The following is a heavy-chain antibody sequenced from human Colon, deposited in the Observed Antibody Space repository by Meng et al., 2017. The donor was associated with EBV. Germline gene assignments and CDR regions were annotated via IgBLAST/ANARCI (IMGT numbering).Heavy chain of an antibody. CDR3: ARVPTTGYKDH. Sequence: QVLVQQLGAGLLKSSETLSLTCSVNGGSFSGYVWGWVRQPPGKGMEWIGEVSHPGSANYNPFLKSRVTISVDASEKQFSLRLTSVTAADSAVYYCARVPTTGYKDHWGQGTLVTVSS. V-gene: IGHV4-34*01. D-gene: IGHD3-9*01. CDR2: VSHPGSA. J-gene: IGHJ4*02. CDR1: GGSFSGYV.